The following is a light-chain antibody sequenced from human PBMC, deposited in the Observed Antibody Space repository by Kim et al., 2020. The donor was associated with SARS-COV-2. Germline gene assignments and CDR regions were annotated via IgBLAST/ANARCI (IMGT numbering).Light chain of an antibody. CDR3: QYYNSYSAT. J-gene: IGKJ1*01. CDR2: DAS. Sequence: ASVGDRVTITCRASQSISSWLAWYQQKRGEAPKLLIYDASSLQSEVPSRFSGSGSGTEFTFTISSLQPDDFAIYYCQYYNSYSATFGQGTKVDIK. CDR1: QSISSW. V-gene: IGKV1-5*01.